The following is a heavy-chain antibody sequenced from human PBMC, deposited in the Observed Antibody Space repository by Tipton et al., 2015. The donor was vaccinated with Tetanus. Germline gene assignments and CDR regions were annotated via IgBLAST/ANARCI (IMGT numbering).Heavy chain of an antibody. CDR3: VRVLKGAKCSRSSCYGYGMDV. V-gene: IGHV3-33*01. D-gene: IGHD2-2*01. CDR2: IWHDGSNK. Sequence: SLRLSCAASGFTFSNYGMHWVRQAPGKGLEWVAVIWHDGSNKYYVDSVKGRFTISRDNAKNSLSLQMNSLRTDDTAVYYCVRVLKGAKCSRSSCYGYGMDVWGQGTTVTVSS. J-gene: IGHJ6*02. CDR1: GFTFSNYG.